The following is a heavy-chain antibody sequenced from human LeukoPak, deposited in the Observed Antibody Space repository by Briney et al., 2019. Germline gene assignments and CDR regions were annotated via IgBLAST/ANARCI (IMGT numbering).Heavy chain of an antibody. J-gene: IGHJ4*02. Sequence: GGSLRLSCAASGFTFSSYAMSWVRRAPGKGLEWASAISGSGGSTYYADSVKGRFTISRDNSKNTLYLQMNSLRAEDTAVYYCALLGRELTLDYWGQGTLVTVSS. CDR2: ISGSGGST. V-gene: IGHV3-23*01. CDR1: GFTFSSYA. D-gene: IGHD1-26*01. CDR3: ALLGRELTLDY.